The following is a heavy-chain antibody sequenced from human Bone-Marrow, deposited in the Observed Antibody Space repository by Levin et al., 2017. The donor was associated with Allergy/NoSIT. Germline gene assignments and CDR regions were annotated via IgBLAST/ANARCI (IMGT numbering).Heavy chain of an antibody. V-gene: IGHV3-9*01. CDR3: STDYRISTVTGAFRV. D-gene: IGHD3-16*02. J-gene: IGHJ3*01. CDR2: IGWNGNVL. CDR1: KFTFSNYW. Sequence: GGSLRLSCTASKFTFSNYWMSWVRQAPGQGLEWVSGIGWNGNVLGYSDSVSGRFTISRDNAKMSLYLEMNSLRSDDTAFYYCSTDYRISTVTGAFRVWGRGTSVTVSS.